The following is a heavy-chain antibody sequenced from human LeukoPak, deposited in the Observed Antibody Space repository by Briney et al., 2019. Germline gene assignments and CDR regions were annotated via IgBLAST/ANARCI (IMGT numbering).Heavy chain of an antibody. CDR2: INHSGST. V-gene: IGHV4-34*01. J-gene: IGHJ6*02. D-gene: IGHD3-10*01. CDR1: GGSFSGYY. Sequence: SETLSLTCAVYGGSFSGYYWSWIRQPPGKGLEWIGEINHSGSTNYNPSLKSRVTISVDTSKNQFSLKLSSVTAADTAVYYCARGPIGNYDGSGSYWSWPHYYYYGMEVWGQGTTVTVSS. CDR3: ARGPIGNYDGSGSYWSWPHYYYYGMEV.